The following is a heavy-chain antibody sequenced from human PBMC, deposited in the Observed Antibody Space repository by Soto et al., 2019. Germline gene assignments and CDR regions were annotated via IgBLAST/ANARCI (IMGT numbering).Heavy chain of an antibody. J-gene: IGHJ5*02. D-gene: IGHD3-22*01. Sequence: SGPTLVNPTQTLTLTCSFSGFSLSAYGVRXIWFRQPPGETLEWLALIHWNDDKRYSPYLKSRLTITKDTSKNQVVLTLTNLDPLDTGTYFCAHTKDSSGFLTSWGQGILVTVSS. CDR1: GFSLSAYGVR. CDR3: AHTKDSSGFLTS. V-gene: IGHV2-5*01. CDR2: IHWNDDK.